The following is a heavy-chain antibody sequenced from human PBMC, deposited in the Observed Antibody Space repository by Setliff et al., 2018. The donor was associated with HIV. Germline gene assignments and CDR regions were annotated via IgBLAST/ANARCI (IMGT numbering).Heavy chain of an antibody. D-gene: IGHD2-2*02. J-gene: IGHJ5*02. V-gene: IGHV4-39*01. CDR1: GDSITSNDYY. Sequence: TSETLSLTCTVSGDSITSNDYYWGWIRQPPGKGLEWIGIIHYNGRAYYDPSLKSRVTISVDSSLTQFSLKLRSVTASDSALYYCARYTSKVDWFDPWGQGALVTVSS. CDR2: IHYNGRA. CDR3: ARYTSKVDWFDP.